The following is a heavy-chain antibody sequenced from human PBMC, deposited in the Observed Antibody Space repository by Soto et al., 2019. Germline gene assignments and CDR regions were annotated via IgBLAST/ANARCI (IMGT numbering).Heavy chain of an antibody. CDR1: GDSISRYY. D-gene: IGHD1-26*01. J-gene: IGHJ6*02. CDR2: MYHSGSA. CDR3: ARHLIVGSATSKFYYGMDV. V-gene: IGHV4-59*08. Sequence: QVQLQESGPGLVKPSETLSLTCTVSGDSISRYYWSWIRQPPGKELEWIGYMYHSGSANYNPSLKSRVPMAVDTSKNQFSLNLNSVTAADTAVYYCARHLIVGSATSKFYYGMDVWGQGTTVTVSS.